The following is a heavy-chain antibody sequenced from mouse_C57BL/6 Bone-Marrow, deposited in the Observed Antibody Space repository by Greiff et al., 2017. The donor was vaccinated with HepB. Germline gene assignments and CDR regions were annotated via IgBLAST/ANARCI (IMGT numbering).Heavy chain of an antibody. CDR2: ISSGGSYT. J-gene: IGHJ1*03. V-gene: IGHV5-6*01. CDR3: ARQTATVVATSHFDV. CDR1: GFTFSSYG. D-gene: IGHD1-1*01. Sequence: EVQGVESGGDLVKPGGSLKLSCAASGFTFSSYGMSWVRQTPDKRLEWVATISSGGSYTYYPDSVKGRFTISRDKAKNTLYLQMSSLKSEDTAMYYCARQTATVVATSHFDVWGTGTTVTVSS.